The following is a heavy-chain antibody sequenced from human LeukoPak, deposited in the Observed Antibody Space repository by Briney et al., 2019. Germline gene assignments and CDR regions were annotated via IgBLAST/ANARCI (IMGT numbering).Heavy chain of an antibody. D-gene: IGHD6-13*01. J-gene: IGHJ6*02. CDR3: ARLGAPGGTRSGYYYYGMDV. CDR2: IYYSGST. V-gene: IGHV4-39*01. CDR1: GGSISSRSYY. Sequence: PSETLSLTCTVSGGSISSRSYYWGWIRQPPGKGLEWLGTIYYSGSTYYNPSLESRVTISVDASKNQFSLRLSSVTAADMAVYYCARLGAPGGTRSGYYYYGMDVWGQGTTVTVSS.